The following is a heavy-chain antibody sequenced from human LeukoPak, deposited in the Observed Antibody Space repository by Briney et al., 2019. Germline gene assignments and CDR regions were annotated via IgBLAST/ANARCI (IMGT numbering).Heavy chain of an antibody. V-gene: IGHV3-30*18. D-gene: IGHD3-22*01. CDR2: ISYDGSNK. Sequence: GRSLRLSCAAPGFTFSSYGMHWVRQAPGKGLEWVAVISYDGSNKYYADSVKGRFTISRDNSKNTLYLQMNSLRAEDTAVYYCAKDINYYDSSGYYFWGQGTLVTVSS. CDR3: AKDINYYDSSGYYF. J-gene: IGHJ4*02. CDR1: GFTFSSYG.